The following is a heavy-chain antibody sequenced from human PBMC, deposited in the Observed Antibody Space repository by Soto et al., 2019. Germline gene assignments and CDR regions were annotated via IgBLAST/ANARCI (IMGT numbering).Heavy chain of an antibody. CDR2: ISGRGGTT. CDR1: GFIFSTYA. V-gene: IGHV3-23*01. J-gene: IGHJ6*02. Sequence: GGSLRLSCAASGFIFSTYAMTWVRQAPGKGLEWVSSISGRGGTTFYADSVKGRFTISRDTSKNMLYLQMNSLRVEDTAVYYCAKPCSSTSCRYYYYGMDVWGQGTTVTV. CDR3: AKPCSSTSCRYYYYGMDV. D-gene: IGHD2-2*01.